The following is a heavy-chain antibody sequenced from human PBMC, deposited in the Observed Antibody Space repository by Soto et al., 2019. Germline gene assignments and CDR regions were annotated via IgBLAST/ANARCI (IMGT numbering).Heavy chain of an antibody. CDR3: ARDFEY. J-gene: IGHJ4*02. V-gene: IGHV3-74*01. CDR1: GFTFSTFW. CDR2: INSDGSST. Sequence: EVQLVESGGGLVQPGGSLRLSCEASGFTFSTFWMHWVRQAPGKGLAWVSRINSDGSSTYYADSVKGRVTISRDNAKNTLYLQLNSLGPEDTAVYYCARDFEYWGQGTLVTVSS.